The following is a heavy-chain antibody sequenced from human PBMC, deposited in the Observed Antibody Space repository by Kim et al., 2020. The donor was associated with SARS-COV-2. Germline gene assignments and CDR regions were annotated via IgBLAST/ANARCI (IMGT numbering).Heavy chain of an antibody. CDR3: TGSDIVATIDNYYGMDV. J-gene: IGHJ6*02. D-gene: IGHD5-12*01. Sequence: GGSLRLSCAPSGFTFSGSAMHWVRQASGKGLEWVGRIRSKANSYATAYAASVKGRFTISRDDSKNTAYLQMNSLKTEDTAVYYCTGSDIVATIDNYYGMDVWGQGTTVTVSS. CDR2: IRSKANSYAT. V-gene: IGHV3-73*01. CDR1: GFTFSGSA.